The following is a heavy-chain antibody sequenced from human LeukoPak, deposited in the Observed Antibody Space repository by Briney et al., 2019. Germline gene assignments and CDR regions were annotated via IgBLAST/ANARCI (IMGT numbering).Heavy chain of an antibody. V-gene: IGHV3-23*01. J-gene: IGHJ1*01. D-gene: IGHD4-17*01. CDR2: ISGSGGST. Sequence: GGSLRLSCAASGFTFSSYAMSWVRQAPGKGLEWVSAISGSGGSTYYADSVKGRFTISRDTSKNTLYLQMNSLRDEDTALYFCARDDLRRPGTGLFHHWGQGTLVIVSS. CDR1: GFTFSSYA. CDR3: ARDDLRRPGTGLFHH.